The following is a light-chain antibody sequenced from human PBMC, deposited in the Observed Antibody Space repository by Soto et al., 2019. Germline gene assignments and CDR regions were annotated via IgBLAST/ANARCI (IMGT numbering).Light chain of an antibody. J-gene: IGKJ2*01. Sequence: DIQMTQSPSTLSASVGDRVTITCRASQSISSWLVWYQQKPGKAPKLLISKASSLETGVPSRFSGSGSGTEFTLTITSLQPDDFATYFCQQYDSWPVTFGQGTKLEIK. V-gene: IGKV1-5*03. CDR1: QSISSW. CDR2: KAS. CDR3: QQYDSWPVT.